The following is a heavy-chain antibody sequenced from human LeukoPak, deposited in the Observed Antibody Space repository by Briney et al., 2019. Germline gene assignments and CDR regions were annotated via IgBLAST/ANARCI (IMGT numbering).Heavy chain of an antibody. J-gene: IGHJ4*02. CDR3: ARDGTYGSVTA. CDR2: IIPILGIA. V-gene: IGHV1-69*04. Sequence: SVKVSCKASGGTFSSYAISWVRQAPGQGLEWMGRIIPILGIANYAQKFQGRVTITADKSTSTAYMELSSLRSEDTAVYYCARDGTYGSVTAWGQGTLVTVSS. D-gene: IGHD3-10*01. CDR1: GGTFSSYA.